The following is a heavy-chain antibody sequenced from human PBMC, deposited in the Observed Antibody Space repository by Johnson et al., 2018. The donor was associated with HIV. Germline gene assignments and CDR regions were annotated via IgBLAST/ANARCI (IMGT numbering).Heavy chain of an antibody. D-gene: IGHD3-10*01. Sequence: QVQLVESGGGLVKPGGSLRLSCATSGFSFSDYYMSWIRQAPGKGLEWVSYISSSGSNIYYADSVKGRFTISRDNAKNSLYLQMNSLIAEDTAVYYCARERATLWFRASGAAFDIWGQGTLVTVSS. CDR3: ARERATLWFRASGAAFDI. V-gene: IGHV3-11*04. CDR1: GFSFSDYY. CDR2: ISSSGSNI. J-gene: IGHJ3*02.